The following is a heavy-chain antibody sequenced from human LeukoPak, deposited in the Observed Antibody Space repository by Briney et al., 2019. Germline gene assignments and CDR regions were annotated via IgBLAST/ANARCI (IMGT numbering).Heavy chain of an antibody. J-gene: IGHJ6*03. V-gene: IGHV4-39*01. CDR3: ARQSTRYYYMDV. CDR2: IYYSGST. CDR1: GGSISSSSYY. Sequence: SETLSLTCIVSGGSISSSSYYWGWIRQPPGKGLEWIGSIYYSGSTYYNPSLKSRVTISVDTSKNQFSLKLSSVTAADTAVYYCARQSTRYYYMDVWGKGTTVTVSS.